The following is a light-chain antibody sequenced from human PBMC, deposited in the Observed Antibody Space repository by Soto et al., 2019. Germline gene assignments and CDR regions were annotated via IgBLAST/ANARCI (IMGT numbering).Light chain of an antibody. Sequence: QSVLTQPASVSGSPGQSITISCTGTSSDVGGYNYVSWYQQHPGKAPKLMIYDVSNRPSGVSNRFSGSKSGNTASLTISGLQAADEAAYYCSSYTSSSTLLYVFGTGTKLTVL. CDR2: DVS. CDR1: SSDVGGYNY. V-gene: IGLV2-14*01. J-gene: IGLJ1*01. CDR3: SSYTSSSTLLYV.